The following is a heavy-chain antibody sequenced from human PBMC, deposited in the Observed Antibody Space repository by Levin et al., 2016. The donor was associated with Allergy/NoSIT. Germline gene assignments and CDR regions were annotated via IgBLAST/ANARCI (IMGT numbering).Heavy chain of an antibody. D-gene: IGHD6-6*01. Sequence: GGSLRLSCAASGFTFSSYSMNWVRQAPGKGLEWVSYISSSSSTIYYADSVKGRFTISRDNAKNSLYLQMNSLRAEDTAVYYCARDPFRYSSSDTGVVYWGQGTLVTVSS. J-gene: IGHJ4*02. V-gene: IGHV3-48*01. CDR1: GFTFSSYS. CDR2: ISSSSSTI. CDR3: ARDPFRYSSSDTGVVY.